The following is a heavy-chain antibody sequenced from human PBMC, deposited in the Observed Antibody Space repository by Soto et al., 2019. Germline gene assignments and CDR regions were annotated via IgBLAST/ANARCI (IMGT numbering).Heavy chain of an antibody. J-gene: IGHJ5*02. V-gene: IGHV3-23*01. CDR1: GFTFSSYA. CDR3: AKEYYDFWSGSYNWFDP. D-gene: IGHD3-3*01. CDR2: ISGSGGST. Sequence: GGSLRLSCVASGFTFSSYAMNWVRQAPGKGLEWVSAISGSGGSTYYADSVKGRFTISRDNSKNTLYLQMNSLRAEDTAVYYCAKEYYDFWSGSYNWFDPWGQGTLVTVSS.